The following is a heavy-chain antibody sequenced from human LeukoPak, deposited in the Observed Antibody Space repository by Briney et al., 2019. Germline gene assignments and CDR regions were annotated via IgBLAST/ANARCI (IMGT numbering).Heavy chain of an antibody. CDR2: INPSGGST. D-gene: IGHD3-22*01. CDR1: GYTFTSYY. J-gene: IGHJ4*02. Sequence: ASLKVSCKASGYTFTSYYMHWVRQAPGQGLEWMGIINPSGGSTSYAQKFQGRVTMTRDTSTSTVYMELSSLRSGDTAVYYCARSGYYKHFDYWGQGTLVTVSS. CDR3: ARSGYYKHFDY. V-gene: IGHV1-46*01.